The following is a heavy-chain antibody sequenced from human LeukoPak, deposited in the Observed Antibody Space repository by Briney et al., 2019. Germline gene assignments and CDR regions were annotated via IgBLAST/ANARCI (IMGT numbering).Heavy chain of an antibody. J-gene: IGHJ4*02. V-gene: IGHV4-31*03. CDR3: ASPHCSGGSCYDLPLDY. CDR2: IYYSGST. Sequence: PSETLSLTCTVSGGSISGGGYYWSWIRQHPGKGLEWIGYIYYSGSTYYNPSLKSRVTISVDTSKNQFSLKLSSVTAADTAVYYCASPHCSGGSCYDLPLDYWGQGVLVTVSS. D-gene: IGHD2-15*01. CDR1: GGSISGGGYY.